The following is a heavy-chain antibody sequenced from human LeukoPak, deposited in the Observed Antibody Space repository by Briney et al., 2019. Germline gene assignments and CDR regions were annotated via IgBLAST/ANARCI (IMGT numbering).Heavy chain of an antibody. J-gene: IGHJ4*02. CDR1: VGTFSIYA. D-gene: IGHD6-13*01. CDR2: NIPILEIA. CDR3: ARSYSISWDDY. V-gene: IGHV1-69*10. Sequence: SVNLSCKASVGTFSIYAISGVRQAPGQGREWMVGNIPILEIANYAQKFQGRVTITADKSTSTAYMELSSLSCEDTAVYYCARSYSISWDDYWRQGTLVTVSS.